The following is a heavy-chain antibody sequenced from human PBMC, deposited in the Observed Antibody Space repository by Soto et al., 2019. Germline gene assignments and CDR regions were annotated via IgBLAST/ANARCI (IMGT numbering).Heavy chain of an antibody. CDR3: ARVRVAVAGMMDATEYYFDY. CDR1: GGSISSGGYY. CDR2: IYYSGST. J-gene: IGHJ4*02. D-gene: IGHD6-19*01. V-gene: IGHV4-31*03. Sequence: QVQLQESGPGLVKPSQTLSLTCTVSGGSISSGGYYWSWIRQHPGKGLEWIGYIYYSGSTYYNPSDKSRRTISVATSKKQFALKLSSVTAADTAVDYCARVRVAVAGMMDATEYYFDYWGQGTLVTVSS.